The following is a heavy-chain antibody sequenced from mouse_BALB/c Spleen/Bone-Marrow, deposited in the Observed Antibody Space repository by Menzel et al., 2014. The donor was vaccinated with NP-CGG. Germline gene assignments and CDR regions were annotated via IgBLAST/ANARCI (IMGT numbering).Heavy chain of an antibody. V-gene: IGHV5-6-3*01. J-gene: IGHJ2*01. CDR3: ARDSNDY. CDR1: GFTFSSYG. Sequence: EVQLQQSGGGLVKPGGSLKLSCAASGFTFSSYGMSWVRQTPDKRLELVATINSNGGSTYYPDSVKGRFTISRDNAKNTLYLQMSSLKSEDTAMYYCARDSNDYWGQGTTLTVSS. CDR2: INSNGGST.